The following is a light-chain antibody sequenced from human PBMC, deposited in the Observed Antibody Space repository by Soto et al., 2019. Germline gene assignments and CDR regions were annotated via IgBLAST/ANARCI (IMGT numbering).Light chain of an antibody. CDR1: QGITSY. Sequence: DIQLTQSPSFLSASVGDRVTITCRASQGITSYLAWYQQQPGKAPNLLIYGASTLQSGVPSRFSGSGSGTEFTLTISSLQPEDFANYYCQHLNSYPVTFGGGTKVEIK. J-gene: IGKJ4*01. CDR2: GAS. CDR3: QHLNSYPVT. V-gene: IGKV1-9*01.